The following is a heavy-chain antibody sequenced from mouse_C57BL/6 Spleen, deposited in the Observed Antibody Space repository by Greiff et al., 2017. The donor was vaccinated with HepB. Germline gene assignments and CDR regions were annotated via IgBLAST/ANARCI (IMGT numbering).Heavy chain of an antibody. CDR1: GYTFTSYW. CDR2: IYPGSGST. J-gene: IGHJ1*03. Sequence: QVQLQQPGAELVKPGASVKMSCKASGYTFTSYWITWVKQRPGQGLEWIGDIYPGSGSTNYNEKFKSKATLTVDTSSSTAYMQLSSLTSEDSAVYYCARGGLYDYGWYFDVWGTGTTVTVSS. V-gene: IGHV1-55*01. CDR3: ARGGLYDYGWYFDV. D-gene: IGHD2-4*01.